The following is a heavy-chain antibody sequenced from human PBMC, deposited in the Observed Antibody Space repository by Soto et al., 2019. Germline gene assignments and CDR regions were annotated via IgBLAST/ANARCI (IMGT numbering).Heavy chain of an antibody. CDR2: IYHGGTT. D-gene: IGHD6-19*01. CDR1: GYSLSSGSY. J-gene: IGHJ4*01. Sequence: KASETLSLTCAVSGYSLSSGSYWGWIRQPPGRGPEWIASIYHGGTTFYNPSLRSRVTISLDTSKNHYSLKLRSVTAADTAVYYCARVHVMVVAGSTFDYWGPGTLVTVSS. V-gene: IGHV4-38-2*01. CDR3: ARVHVMVVAGSTFDY.